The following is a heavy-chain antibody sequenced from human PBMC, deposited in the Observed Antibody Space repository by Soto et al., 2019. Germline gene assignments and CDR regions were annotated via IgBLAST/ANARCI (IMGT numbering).Heavy chain of an antibody. V-gene: IGHV3-48*02. D-gene: IGHD2-15*01. Sequence: GGSLRLSCAASGFTLSNYAVNWVRQAPGKGLEWVSYISSDSRYIYHGDSVKGRFTISRDNARNSVYLQMNSLRDEDTAVYYCARIKLVDFFFINVDVYDMDLWCQGTPVTVSS. CDR2: ISSDSRYI. J-gene: IGHJ6*02. CDR3: ARIKLVDFFFINVDVYDMDL. CDR1: GFTLSNYA.